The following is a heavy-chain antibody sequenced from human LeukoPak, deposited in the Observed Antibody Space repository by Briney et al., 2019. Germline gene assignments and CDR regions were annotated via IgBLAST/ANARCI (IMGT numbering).Heavy chain of an antibody. CDR2: ISTSSVNT. V-gene: IGHV1-18*01. D-gene: IGHD2-2*01. J-gene: IGHJ6*02. CDR3: TRDFDNPENSCPSTSCIDV. CDR1: GYTFTNFD. Sequence: ATVKVSCKASGYTFTNFDISWVRQAPGQGLEWMGWISTSSVNTNYAQKFQGRLTMTTDTSTSTAYMELRSLRSDDTAVYYCTRDFDNPENSCPSTSCIDVWGQGTTVTVAS.